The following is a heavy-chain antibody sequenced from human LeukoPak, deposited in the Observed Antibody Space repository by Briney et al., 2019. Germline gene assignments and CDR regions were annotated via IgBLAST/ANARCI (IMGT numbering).Heavy chain of an antibody. Sequence: HGESLKISCKGSGYRFTSYWIGWVRQMPGKGLEWMGIIYPGDSDTRYSPSFQGQVTISADKSISTAYLQWSSLKASDTAMYYCARQSGGGSSSWSPFNYWGQGTLVTVSS. D-gene: IGHD6-13*01. CDR3: ARQSGGGSSSWSPFNY. J-gene: IGHJ4*02. CDR1: GYRFTSYW. V-gene: IGHV5-51*01. CDR2: IYPGDSDT.